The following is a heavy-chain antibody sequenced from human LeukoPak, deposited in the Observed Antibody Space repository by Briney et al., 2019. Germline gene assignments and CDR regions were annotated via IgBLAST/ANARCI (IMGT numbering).Heavy chain of an antibody. CDR2: ISAYNGNT. Sequence: ASVKVSCKASGYTFTSYGICWVRQAPGQGLEWVGWISAYNGNTNYAQKLQGRVTMTTDTSTSTAYMELRSLRSDDTAVYYCARGLRYCSGGSCSSMDVWGKGTTVTVSS. CDR3: ARGLRYCSGGSCSSMDV. J-gene: IGHJ6*04. V-gene: IGHV1-18*01. D-gene: IGHD2-15*01. CDR1: GYTFTSYG.